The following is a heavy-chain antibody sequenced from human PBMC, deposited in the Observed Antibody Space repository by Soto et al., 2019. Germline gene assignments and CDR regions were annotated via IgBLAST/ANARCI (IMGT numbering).Heavy chain of an antibody. CDR2: VHHSGTT. CDR1: GGSIGIYY. V-gene: IGHV4-59*01. D-gene: IGHD3-10*01. CDR3: ARRWPGTDY. Sequence: TLSLTCTVSGGSIGIYYWNWIRQSPGKGLEWIGYVHHSGTTSYNPSLEGRATISLDTSKNQFSLRLSSVTAADTAVYYCARRWPGTDYWGQGTLVTVSS. J-gene: IGHJ4*02.